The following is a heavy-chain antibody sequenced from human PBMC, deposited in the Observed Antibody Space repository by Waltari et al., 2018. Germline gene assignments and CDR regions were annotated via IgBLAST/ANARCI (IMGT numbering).Heavy chain of an antibody. J-gene: IGHJ1*01. V-gene: IGHV4-38-2*01. Sequence: QVQLQESGPGLVKPWETLSLNCAVSGYSISNGYYWAWIRQPPGKGLEWLGIIYHIGVVYYSPSLKSRVTISIDTSKNQFSLMLTSVTAADTAVYYCARHEGCGGTTCYETGFYQHWGQGTLVTVTS. CDR3: ARHEGCGGTTCYETGFYQH. CDR2: IYHIGVV. D-gene: IGHD2-21*01. CDR1: GYSISNGYY.